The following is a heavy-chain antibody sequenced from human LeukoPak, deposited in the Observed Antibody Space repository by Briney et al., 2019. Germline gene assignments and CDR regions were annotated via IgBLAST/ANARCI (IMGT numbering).Heavy chain of an antibody. J-gene: IGHJ4*02. V-gene: IGHV3-48*01. CDR1: GFTFSIYS. CDR2: ISTDSSVI. D-gene: IGHD2-15*01. CDR3: ARDIGSVADN. Sequence: HSGGSLRLSCAASGFTFSIYSMNWVRQAPGKGLEWLSYISTDSSVIHYADSVKGRFTISRDNAKNSLYLQMNSLRAEDTAIYYCARDIGSVADNWGQGNLVTVSS.